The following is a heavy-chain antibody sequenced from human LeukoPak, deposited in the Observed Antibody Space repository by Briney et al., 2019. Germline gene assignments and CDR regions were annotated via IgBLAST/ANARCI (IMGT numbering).Heavy chain of an antibody. CDR3: ARGPPTWIQLRFDY. CDR2: IIPILGIA. Sequence: SVKVSCKASGGTFSSYAISWVRQAPGQGLEWMGRIIPILGIANYAQKFQGRVTITADKSTSTAYMELSSLRSEDTAVYYCARGPPTWIQLRFDYWGQGTLVTVSS. CDR1: GGTFSSYA. J-gene: IGHJ4*02. D-gene: IGHD5-18*01. V-gene: IGHV1-69*04.